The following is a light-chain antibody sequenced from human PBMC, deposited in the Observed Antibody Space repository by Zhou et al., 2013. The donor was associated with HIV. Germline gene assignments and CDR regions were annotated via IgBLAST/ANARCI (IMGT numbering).Light chain of an antibody. CDR3: QQANSFPIT. CDR1: QGISSY. CDR2: AAS. J-gene: IGKJ4*01. V-gene: IGKV1-9*01. Sequence: DIQLTQSPSFLSASVGDRVTITCRASQGISSYLAWYQQKPGKAPKLLIYAASSLQSGVPSRFSGSGSGTDFTLTISSLQPEDFATYYCQQANSFPITFGGGTKVEIK.